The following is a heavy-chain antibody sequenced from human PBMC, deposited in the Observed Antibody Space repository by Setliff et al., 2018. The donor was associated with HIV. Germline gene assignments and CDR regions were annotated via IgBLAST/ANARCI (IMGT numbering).Heavy chain of an antibody. CDR3: ARDVPWGDYYYYMDV. CDR2: ITHSGRT. Sequence: SETLSLTCAVYGGSFSDYYWTWIRQPPGKGLEWIGEITHSGRTNFRPSLRSRVTMSRDTSKNQFSLKLSSVTAADTAVYYCARDVPWGDYYYYMDVWGKGTTVTVSS. V-gene: IGHV4-34*01. J-gene: IGHJ6*03. D-gene: IGHD3-16*01. CDR1: GGSFSDYY.